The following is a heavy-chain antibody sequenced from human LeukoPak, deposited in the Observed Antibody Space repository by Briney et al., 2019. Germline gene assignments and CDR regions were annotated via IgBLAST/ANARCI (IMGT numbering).Heavy chain of an antibody. CDR1: GFTFSNYG. D-gene: IGHD4-23*01. V-gene: IGHV3-33*03. J-gene: IGHJ4*02. CDR3: AYGGKSDRFDY. Sequence: GGSLRLSCAASGFTFSNYGMHWVRQAPGKGLEWVAVIWFDGSDKYYADSVKGRFTISRDNSENTLYLQMNSLRAEHTAVYYCAYGGKSDRFDYWGQGTLVTVSS. CDR2: IWFDGSDK.